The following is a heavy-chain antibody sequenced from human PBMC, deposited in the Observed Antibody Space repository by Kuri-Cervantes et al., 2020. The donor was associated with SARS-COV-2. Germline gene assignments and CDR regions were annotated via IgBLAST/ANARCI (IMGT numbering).Heavy chain of an antibody. CDR3: ARDRWTVAGGLDY. J-gene: IGHJ4*02. D-gene: IGHD3-10*01. V-gene: IGHV3-7*05. CDR1: GFTFSSYW. CDR2: IKQDGSEK. Sequence: GESLKISCAASGFTFSSYWMSWVRQAPGKGLEWVANIKQDGSEKYYVDSVKGRFTISRDNAKNSLYLQMNSLRAEDTAVYYCARDRWTVAGGLDYWGKGTLVTVSS.